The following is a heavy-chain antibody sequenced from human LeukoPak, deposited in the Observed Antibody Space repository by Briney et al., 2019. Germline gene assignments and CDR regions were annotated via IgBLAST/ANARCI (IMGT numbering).Heavy chain of an antibody. D-gene: IGHD6-13*01. J-gene: IGHJ3*02. V-gene: IGHV4-59*01. Sequence: SSETLSLTCTVSGGSISSYYWSWIRQPPGKGLEWIGYIYYSGSTNYNPSLKSRVTISVDTSKNQFSLKLSSVTAADTAVYYCASTGYSSSWYYDAFDIWGQGAMVTVSS. CDR2: IYYSGST. CDR1: GGSISSYY. CDR3: ASTGYSSSWYYDAFDI.